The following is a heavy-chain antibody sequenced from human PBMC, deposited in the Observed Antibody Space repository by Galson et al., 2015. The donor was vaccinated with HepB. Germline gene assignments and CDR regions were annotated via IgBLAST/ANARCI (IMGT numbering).Heavy chain of an antibody. Sequence: SLRLSCAASAFRFDNAWMSWVRQAPGKGLEWVGRIKSKTDGGTIDYATPVKGRFSISRDDSTNTLYLQMNSLKTEDTAVYYCTTLLGIARGSVPHIIDYWGQGTLVTVSS. CDR1: AFRFDNAW. V-gene: IGHV3-15*01. CDR3: TTLLGIARGSVPHIIDY. D-gene: IGHD3-16*01. CDR2: IKSKTDGGTI. J-gene: IGHJ4*02.